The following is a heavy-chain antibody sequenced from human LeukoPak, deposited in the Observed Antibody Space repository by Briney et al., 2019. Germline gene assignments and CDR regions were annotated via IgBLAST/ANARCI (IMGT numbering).Heavy chain of an antibody. Sequence: SVKVSCKASGGTFSSYAISWVRQAPGQGLEWMGGIIPIFGTANYAQKFQGRVTITADKSTSTAYMELSSLRSGDTAVYYCARDGSGSTYYYGMDVWGKGTTVTVSS. CDR3: ARDGSGSTYYYGMDV. J-gene: IGHJ6*04. CDR2: IIPIFGTA. D-gene: IGHD3-10*01. CDR1: GGTFSSYA. V-gene: IGHV1-69*06.